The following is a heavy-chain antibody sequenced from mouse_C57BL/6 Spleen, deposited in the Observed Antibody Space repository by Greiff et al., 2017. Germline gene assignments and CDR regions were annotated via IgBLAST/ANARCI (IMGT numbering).Heavy chain of an antibody. J-gene: IGHJ3*01. V-gene: IGHV1-74*01. D-gene: IGHD1-1*01. Sequence: QVQLKQPGAELVKPGASVKVSCKASGYTFTSYWMHWVKQRPGQGLEWIGRIHPSDSDTNYNQKFKGKATLTVDKSSSTAYMQLSSLTSEDSAVYYCAIGKDYYGFAYWGQGTLVTVSA. CDR2: IHPSDSDT. CDR1: GYTFTSYW. CDR3: AIGKDYYGFAY.